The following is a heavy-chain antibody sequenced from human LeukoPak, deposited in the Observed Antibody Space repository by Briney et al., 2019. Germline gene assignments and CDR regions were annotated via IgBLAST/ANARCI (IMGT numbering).Heavy chain of an antibody. CDR2: IYYSGST. D-gene: IGHD3-22*01. J-gene: IGHJ5*02. CDR3: ARGGGYSFWFDP. CDR1: GGSISSGGYY. V-gene: IGHV4-31*03. Sequence: SQTLSLTCTVSGGSISSGGYYWSWIRQHPGKGLEWIGYIYYSGSTYYNPSLKRRFTISVDTAKNQFSLKLCSVTAEDSAVYCCARGGGYSFWFDPWGQGTLVTVSS.